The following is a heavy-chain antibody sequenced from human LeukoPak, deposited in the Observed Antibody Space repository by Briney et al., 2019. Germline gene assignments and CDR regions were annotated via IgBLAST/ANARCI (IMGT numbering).Heavy chain of an antibody. J-gene: IGHJ4*02. CDR1: GGSFTDYY. CDR3: AIYHSATFRPRSYYSAN. V-gene: IGHV4-34*01. D-gene: IGHD3-10*01. Sequence: SETLSLTCAVFGGSFTDYYWTWIRQPPGKGLEWIGEINHSGRTKSDPALKSRVTISVDTSKNQFSLKLSSVTAADTAVYYCAIYHSATFRPRSYYSANWGQGALVTVSS. CDR2: INHSGRT.